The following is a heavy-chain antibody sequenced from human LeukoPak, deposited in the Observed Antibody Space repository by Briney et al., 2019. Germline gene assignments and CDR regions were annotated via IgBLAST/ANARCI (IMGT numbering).Heavy chain of an antibody. V-gene: IGHV3-48*01. CDR1: GFTFSRYS. CDR2: ISGSGTTI. CDR3: TSQRDSGYDYQFDF. J-gene: IGHJ4*02. Sequence: GGSLRLSCAASGFTFSRYSLNWVRQAPGKGLEWISYISGSGTTIYYADSVKGRFTISRDNAKNSLYLQMSSLRVEDTAIYHCTSQRDSGYDYQFDFWGLGTLVTVSS. D-gene: IGHD5-12*01.